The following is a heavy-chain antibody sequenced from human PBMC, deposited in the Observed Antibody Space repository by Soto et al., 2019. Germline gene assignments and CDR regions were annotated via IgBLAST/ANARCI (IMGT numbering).Heavy chain of an antibody. CDR2: ISGSGSST. CDR3: AKLQTGIITSAFDI. J-gene: IGHJ3*02. D-gene: IGHD3-16*01. Sequence: PGGSLRLSCAASGFTFSSHAMSWVRQAPGKGLEWVSVISGSGSSTYYADSVKGRFTISRDNSKNTLYLQMNSLRVEDTAVYYCAKLQTGIITSAFDIWGQGTMVTVSS. V-gene: IGHV3-23*01. CDR1: GFTFSSHA.